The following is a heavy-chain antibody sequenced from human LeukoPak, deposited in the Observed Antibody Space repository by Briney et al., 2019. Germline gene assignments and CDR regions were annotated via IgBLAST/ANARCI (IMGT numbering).Heavy chain of an antibody. D-gene: IGHD3-16*01. V-gene: IGHV4-4*02. CDR1: GGSITSDHW. J-gene: IGHJ4*02. Sequence: DPSETLSLTCAVSGGSITSDHWWTWVRQSPGKGLEYIAEIFHTGSTNFHPSFQSRVTTSLDKAKNQFSLDLKSVTAADTAVYYCAAGGNRARWAIDYWGQGTLVTVSS. CDR3: AAGGNRARWAIDY. CDR2: IFHTGST.